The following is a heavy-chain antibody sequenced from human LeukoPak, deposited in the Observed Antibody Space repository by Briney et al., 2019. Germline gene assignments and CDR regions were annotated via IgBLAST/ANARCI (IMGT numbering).Heavy chain of an antibody. CDR2: IYYSGST. CDR3: ARGEGYYDSSGYTSGYFDY. Sequence: KSSQTLSLTSTVSGGSISSGGYYWSWIRQHPGKGLEWIGYIYYSGSTYYNPSLKSRVTISVDTSKNQFSLKLSSVTAADTAVYYCARGEGYYDSSGYTSGYFDYWGQGTLVTVSS. CDR1: GGSISSGGYY. D-gene: IGHD3-22*01. J-gene: IGHJ4*02. V-gene: IGHV4-31*03.